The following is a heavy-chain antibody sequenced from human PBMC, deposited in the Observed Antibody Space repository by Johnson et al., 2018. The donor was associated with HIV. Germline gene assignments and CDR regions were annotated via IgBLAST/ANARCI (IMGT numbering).Heavy chain of an antibody. CDR1: GFTFSSYD. CDR3: ARRNGDIHAFDI. CDR2: IGTAGDT. D-gene: IGHD2-15*01. V-gene: IGHV3-13*01. Sequence: VQLVESGGGVVQPERSLRLSCAASGFTFSSYDMHWVRQATGKGLEWVSAIGTAGDTYYPGSVKGRFTISRENAKNSLYLQMNSLRAGDTAVYYCARRNGDIHAFDIWGQGTMVTVSS. J-gene: IGHJ3*02.